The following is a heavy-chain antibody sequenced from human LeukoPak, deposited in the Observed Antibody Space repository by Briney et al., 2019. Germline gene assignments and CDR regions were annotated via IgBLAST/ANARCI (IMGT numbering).Heavy chain of an antibody. V-gene: IGHV3-74*01. Sequence: GGSLRLSCAASGFTFSSYWMHWVRHSPEKGLVWVSRIDNNGRDTIYADSVKGRFTISRDNTRNTPHLQLGSLRVEDTAIYYCARGGGDHAFDIWGQGTMVTVSS. CDR3: ARGGGDHAFDI. D-gene: IGHD2-21*02. CDR2: IDNNGRDT. CDR1: GFTFSSYW. J-gene: IGHJ3*02.